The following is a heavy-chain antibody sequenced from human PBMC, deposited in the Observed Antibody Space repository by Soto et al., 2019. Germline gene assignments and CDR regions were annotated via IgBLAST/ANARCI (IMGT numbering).Heavy chain of an antibody. V-gene: IGHV6-1*01. CDR3: ARTLASTGANFDY. CDR1: GDSVSSNSAG. D-gene: IGHD1-7*01. J-gene: IGHJ4*02. Sequence: QVQLQQSGPGLVKPSQTLSLTCAISGDSVSSNSAGWNWIRQSPSRGLEWLGRTYYRSKWFNDYALSVKSRITINPDTSKNQFSLHLNSVTPEDTAVYYCARTLASTGANFDYWGQGTLVTVSS. CDR2: TYYRSKWFN.